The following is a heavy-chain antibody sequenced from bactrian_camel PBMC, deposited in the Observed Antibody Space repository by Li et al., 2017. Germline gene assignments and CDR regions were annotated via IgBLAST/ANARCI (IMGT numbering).Heavy chain of an antibody. V-gene: IGHV3S40*01. D-gene: IGHD6*01. CDR1: GFTFSLYY. J-gene: IGHJ4*01. Sequence: DVQLVESGGELVQPGGSVRLSCTASGFTFSLYYINWVRQAPGKGLEWVSAINSGGGNTYYSDSVMGRFTISRDNALDTVYLQMNSLRPEDTGAYYCGVVAGPALLGPGTQVTVS. CDR2: INSGGGNT.